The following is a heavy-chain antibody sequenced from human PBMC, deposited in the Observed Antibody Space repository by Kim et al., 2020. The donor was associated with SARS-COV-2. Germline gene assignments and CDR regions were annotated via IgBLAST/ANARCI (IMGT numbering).Heavy chain of an antibody. CDR2: IFPYDSDA. CDR3: ARQSGGHFNF. D-gene: IGHD3-10*01. J-gene: IGHJ4*02. CDR1: GYTLTTYF. V-gene: IGHV5-51*01. Sequence: GESLKISCEASGYTLTTYFIAWVRQMPGKGLEWMAMIFPYDSDAKYNPSFRGQVTVSVDKSINTAYLQWRSLKASDTAVYYCARQSGGHFNFWGPGTLVTVSS.